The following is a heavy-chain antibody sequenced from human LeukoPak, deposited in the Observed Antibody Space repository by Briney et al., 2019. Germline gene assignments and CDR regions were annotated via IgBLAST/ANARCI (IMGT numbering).Heavy chain of an antibody. V-gene: IGHV4-34*01. Sequence: ESSETLSLTCAVYGGSFSGYYWSWIRQPPGKGLEWIGEINHSGSTNYNPSLKSRVTISVDTSKNQFSLKLSSVTAADTAVYYCARRGLSRNYYYGSGTTLDVWGKGTTVTISS. CDR3: ARRGLSRNYYYGSGTTLDV. CDR1: GGSFSGYY. CDR2: INHSGST. J-gene: IGHJ6*04. D-gene: IGHD3-10*01.